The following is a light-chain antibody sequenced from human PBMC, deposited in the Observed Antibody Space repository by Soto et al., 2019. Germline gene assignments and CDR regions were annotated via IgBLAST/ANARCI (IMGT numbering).Light chain of an antibody. V-gene: IGKV1D-13*01. CDR1: QDISSA. J-gene: IGKJ4*01. Sequence: IPLTQSPSSLSASVGDRVTITCRAGQDISSALAWYQQKPGKAPKLLLYDASSLDAGVPSRFSVSESVTDFTLGITSLRPEDFATYYCQQFNDFPLTFGGGTKVQIK. CDR3: QQFNDFPLT. CDR2: DAS.